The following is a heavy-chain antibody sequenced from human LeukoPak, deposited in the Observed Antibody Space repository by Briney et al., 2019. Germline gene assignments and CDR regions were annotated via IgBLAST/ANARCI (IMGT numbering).Heavy chain of an antibody. Sequence: GGSLRLSCAASGFTFSDYYMSWIRQAPGKGLGWVSYISSSSSYTNYADSVKGRFTISRDNAKNSLYLQMNSLRAEDTAVYYCARGLHCSSTSCYHPRTYYYYGMDVWGKGTTVTVSS. J-gene: IGHJ6*04. V-gene: IGHV3-11*06. CDR1: GFTFSDYY. D-gene: IGHD2-2*01. CDR3: ARGLHCSSTSCYHPRTYYYYGMDV. CDR2: ISSSSSYT.